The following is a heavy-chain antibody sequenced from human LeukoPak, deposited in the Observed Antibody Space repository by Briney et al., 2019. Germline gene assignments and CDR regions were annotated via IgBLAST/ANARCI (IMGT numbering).Heavy chain of an antibody. CDR3: VLGARYYYDSSGYYSY. J-gene: IGHJ4*02. Sequence: GASVKFSCKASGYTFTSYYMHWVRQAPGQGLEWMGWINPNSGGTNYAQKFQGWVTMTRDTSISTAYMELSRLRSDDTAVYYCVLGARYYYDSSGYYSYWGQGTLVTVSS. CDR1: GYTFTSYY. D-gene: IGHD3-22*01. V-gene: IGHV1-2*04. CDR2: INPNSGGT.